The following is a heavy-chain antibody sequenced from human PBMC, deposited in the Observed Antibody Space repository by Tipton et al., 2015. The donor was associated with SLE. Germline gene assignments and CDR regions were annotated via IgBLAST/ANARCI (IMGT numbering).Heavy chain of an antibody. D-gene: IGHD3-22*01. CDR3: AIGLFDNDAFDI. CDR2: IYDSGSA. Sequence: TLSLTCTVSGGSISSDAFYWTWIRQHPGKGLECIGYIYDSGSAYYNPSLQSPLTISIDTSKNQFSLKLSSVTAADTAVYYCAIGLFDNDAFDIWGQGILVAVYS. CDR1: GGSISSDAFY. J-gene: IGHJ3*02. V-gene: IGHV4-31*01.